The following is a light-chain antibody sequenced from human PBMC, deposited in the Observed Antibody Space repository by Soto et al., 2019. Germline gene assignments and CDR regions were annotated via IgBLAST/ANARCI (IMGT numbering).Light chain of an antibody. V-gene: IGKV1-5*01. J-gene: IGKJ1*01. CDR1: QSISRW. Sequence: DIQMTQSPSTLSASVGDRVTITCRASQSISRWLVWYQQKPGRAPKVLIYDASSLESGVPSRFSGSGSGTEFTLTISSLQPDDSATYYCQQYHIFSWTFGQGTKVEIK. CDR2: DAS. CDR3: QQYHIFSWT.